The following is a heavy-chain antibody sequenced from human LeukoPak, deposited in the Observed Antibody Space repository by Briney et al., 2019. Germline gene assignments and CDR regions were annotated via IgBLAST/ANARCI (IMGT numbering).Heavy chain of an antibody. CDR3: AREKAGPADY. J-gene: IGHJ4*02. D-gene: IGHD1-14*01. CDR1: GFTFSRYA. Sequence: GGSLRLSCAASGFTFSRYAMSWVRQAPGKGLEWVSAVSGSGGSTYYADSVKGLFTISRDNSKNTLYLQMNSLRAEDTALYYCAREKAGPADYWGQGTLVTVSS. V-gene: IGHV3-23*01. CDR2: VSGSGGST.